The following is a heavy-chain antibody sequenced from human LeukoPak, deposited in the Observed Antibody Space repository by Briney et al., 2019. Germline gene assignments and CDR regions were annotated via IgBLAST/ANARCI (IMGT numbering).Heavy chain of an antibody. CDR3: AREAYASGSFRTDYYYMDV. J-gene: IGHJ6*03. CDR2: IIPIFGTA. D-gene: IGHD3-10*01. V-gene: IGHV1-69*05. Sequence: GASVKVSCKASGGTFSSYAISWVRQAPGQGLEWMGGIIPIFGTANYAQKLQGRVTMTTDTSTSTAYMELRSLRSDDTAVYYCAREAYASGSFRTDYYYMDVWGKGTTVTISS. CDR1: GGTFSSYA.